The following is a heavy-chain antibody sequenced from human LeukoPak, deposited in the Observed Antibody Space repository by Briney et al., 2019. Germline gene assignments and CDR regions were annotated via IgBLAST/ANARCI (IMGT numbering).Heavy chain of an antibody. V-gene: IGHV1-18*01. J-gene: IGHJ3*02. Sequence: GASVKVSCKASGYTFTSYGISWVRQAPGQGLEWMGWISAYNGNTNYAQKLQGRVTMTTDTSTSTAYMELRSLRSDDTAVYYCARDRRGADYDFWSGSRGDDAFDIWGQGTMVTVSS. CDR1: GYTFTSYG. CDR2: ISAYNGNT. D-gene: IGHD3-3*01. CDR3: ARDRRGADYDFWSGSRGDDAFDI.